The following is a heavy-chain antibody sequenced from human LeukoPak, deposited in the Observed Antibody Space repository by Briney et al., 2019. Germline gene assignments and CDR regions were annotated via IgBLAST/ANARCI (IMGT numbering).Heavy chain of an antibody. Sequence: GGSLRLSCAASGFTFSNYAMHWVRQAPGKGLEWVALISYDGSNKYYAASVKGRFTISRDNAKNSLYLQMNSLRDEDTAVYYCVRDQFFSFDYWGQGTLVTVSS. D-gene: IGHD3-3*01. CDR2: ISYDGSNK. CDR3: VRDQFFSFDY. J-gene: IGHJ4*02. V-gene: IGHV3-30*04. CDR1: GFTFSNYA.